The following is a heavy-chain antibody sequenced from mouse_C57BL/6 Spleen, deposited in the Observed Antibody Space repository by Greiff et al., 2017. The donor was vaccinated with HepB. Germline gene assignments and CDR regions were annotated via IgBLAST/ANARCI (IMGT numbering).Heavy chain of an antibody. D-gene: IGHD2-5*01. CDR1: GYTFTSYW. V-gene: IGHV1-50*01. CDR3: ARYSNYYAMDD. CDR2: IDPSDSYT. J-gene: IGHJ4*01. Sequence: VQLQQSGAELVKPGASVKLSCKASGYTFTSYWMQWVKQRPGQGLEWIGEIDPSDSYTNYNQKFKGKATLTVDTSSSTAYMQLSSLTSEDSAVYYCARYSNYYAMDDWGQGTSVTVSS.